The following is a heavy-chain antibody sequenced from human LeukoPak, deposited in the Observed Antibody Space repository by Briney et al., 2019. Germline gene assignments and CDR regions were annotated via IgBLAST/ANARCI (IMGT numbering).Heavy chain of an antibody. V-gene: IGHV4-59*08. J-gene: IGHJ5*02. CDR3: ARQARYCSGGTCFDP. CDR1: GGSISSYH. Sequence: SETLSLTCTVSGGSISSYHWSWLRQTPGKGLEWIGHIYSSGSTNYIPSLKSRVTISVDTSKNQFSLKLSSVTAADTAVYFCARQARYCSGGTCFDPWGQGTLVAVSS. CDR2: IYSSGST. D-gene: IGHD2-8*02.